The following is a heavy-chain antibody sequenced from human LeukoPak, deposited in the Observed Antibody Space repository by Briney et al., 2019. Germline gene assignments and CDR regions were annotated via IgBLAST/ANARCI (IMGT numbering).Heavy chain of an antibody. J-gene: IGHJ4*02. Sequence: PGGSLRLSCAASGFSFSRYWMRWVRQAPGEGLMWVSRINSDGSSTWYADSVKGRFTFSRDNARNTLSLQMSSLGVEDTALYYCARDQDGMGTTTDLWGQGTQVIVSS. CDR1: GFSFSRYW. V-gene: IGHV3-74*01. CDR3: ARDQDGMGTTTDL. CDR2: INSDGSST. D-gene: IGHD1-1*01.